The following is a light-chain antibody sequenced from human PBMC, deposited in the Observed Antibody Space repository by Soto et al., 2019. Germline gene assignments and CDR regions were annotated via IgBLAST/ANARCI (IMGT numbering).Light chain of an antibody. CDR2: KAS. Sequence: DIQMTQSPSTLSGSVGDRVTITCRASQTISSWLAWYQQKPGKAPKLLIYKASTLKSGVPSRFSGSGSETEFTLTISSLQPDDFATYYCQQYNSYSTFGQGTKVDIK. V-gene: IGKV1-5*03. CDR1: QTISSW. CDR3: QQYNSYST. J-gene: IGKJ1*01.